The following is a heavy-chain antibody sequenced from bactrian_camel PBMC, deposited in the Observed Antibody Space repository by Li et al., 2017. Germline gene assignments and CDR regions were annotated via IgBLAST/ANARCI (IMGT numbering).Heavy chain of an antibody. CDR1: RYTYSSNC. CDR2: IDSDGKT. V-gene: IGHV3S6*01. J-gene: IGHJ4*01. CDR3: AARICGTLSAHRDSLTSGY. Sequence: HVQLVESGGGSVQAGGSLRLSCAGSRYTYSSNCLAWFRLPSGKEREGMEREGIAAIDSDGKTYYADSVKGRFTISRDDAKNTLFLQMDSLKPEDTAMYYCAARICGTLSAHRDSLTSGYWGQGTQVTVS. D-gene: IGHD2*01.